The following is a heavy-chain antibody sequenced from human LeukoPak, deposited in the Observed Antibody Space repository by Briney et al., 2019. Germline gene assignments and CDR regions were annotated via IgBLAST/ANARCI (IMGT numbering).Heavy chain of an antibody. V-gene: IGHV3-30*04. J-gene: IGHJ4*02. Sequence: GRSLRLSCAASGFTFSSYAMHWVRQAPGKGLEWVAVISYDGSNKYYADSVKGRFTISRDNSKNTLYLQMNSLRAEDTAVYYCARDDYSSSWYHSYWGQGTLVTVSS. D-gene: IGHD6-13*01. CDR2: ISYDGSNK. CDR3: ARDDYSSSWYHSY. CDR1: GFTFSSYA.